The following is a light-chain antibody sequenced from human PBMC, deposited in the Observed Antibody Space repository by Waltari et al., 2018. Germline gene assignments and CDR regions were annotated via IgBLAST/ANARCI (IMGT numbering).Light chain of an antibody. CDR3: CSYAGRATWA. CDR2: DVS. CDR1: SSDVGGYHY. Sequence: QSALTQPRSVSGSPGHSVTNSCTGTSSDVGGYHYVPWYQQYPGKAPKLVIYDVSKRPSGVPDRFSGSKSGNTASLTISGLQAEDEADYNCCSYAGRATWAFGGGTKLTVL. V-gene: IGLV2-11*01. J-gene: IGLJ3*02.